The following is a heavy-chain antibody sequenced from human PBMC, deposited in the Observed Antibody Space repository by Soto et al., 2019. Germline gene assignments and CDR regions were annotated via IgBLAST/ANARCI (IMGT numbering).Heavy chain of an antibody. CDR1: GGSISSGGYY. Sequence: SETLSLTCTVSGGSISSGGYYWSWIRQHPAKGLEWIGYIYYSGSTYYNPSLKSRVTISVDTSKNQFSLKLSSVTAADTAVYYCASTGDFWSGYYPPGAFDIWGQGTMVTVSS. CDR3: ASTGDFWSGYYPPGAFDI. CDR2: IYYSGST. D-gene: IGHD3-3*01. V-gene: IGHV4-31*03. J-gene: IGHJ3*02.